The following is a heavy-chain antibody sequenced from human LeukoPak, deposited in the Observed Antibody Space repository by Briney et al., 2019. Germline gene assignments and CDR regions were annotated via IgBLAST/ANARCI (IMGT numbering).Heavy chain of an antibody. Sequence: GGSLRLSCAASGFTVRDSYMSWVRQAPGKRLEWVSFIYVSGTTFYAASVKGRFTISRDNSKNTVYIQMNSLRAEDTAVYYCARETPYGDYWYFDLWGRGTLVTVSS. CDR2: IYVSGTT. CDR1: GFTVRDSY. CDR3: ARETPYGDYWYFDL. D-gene: IGHD4-17*01. J-gene: IGHJ2*01. V-gene: IGHV3-53*01.